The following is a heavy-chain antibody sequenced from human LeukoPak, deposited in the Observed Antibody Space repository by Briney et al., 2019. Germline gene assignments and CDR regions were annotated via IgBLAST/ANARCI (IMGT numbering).Heavy chain of an antibody. CDR3: ARSSIVVVSILDY. CDR2: ISSNGGST. V-gene: IGHV3-64*01. J-gene: IGHJ4*02. CDR1: GFPFSSYA. D-gene: IGHD2-2*01. Sequence: GGSLRLSCAASGFPFSSYAMHWVRQAPGKGLEYVSAISSNGGSTSYANPVKGRFTISRDNSKNTLYLQMGSLRAEDMAVYYCARSSIVVVSILDYWGQGTLVTVSS.